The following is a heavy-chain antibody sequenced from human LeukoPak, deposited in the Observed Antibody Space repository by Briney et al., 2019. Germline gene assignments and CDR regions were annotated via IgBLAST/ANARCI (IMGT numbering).Heavy chain of an antibody. V-gene: IGHV4-59*08. CDR3: ARRGYSSGWYYFDY. CDR2: IYYSGST. D-gene: IGHD6-19*01. J-gene: IGHJ4*02. CDR1: GGSISSYY. Sequence: SGTLSLTCTVSGGSISSYYWSWIRQPPGRGLEWIGNIYYSGSTNYNPSLKSRVTISVDTSKNQFSLKLSSVTAADTAVYYCARRGYSSGWYYFDYWGQGTLVTVSS.